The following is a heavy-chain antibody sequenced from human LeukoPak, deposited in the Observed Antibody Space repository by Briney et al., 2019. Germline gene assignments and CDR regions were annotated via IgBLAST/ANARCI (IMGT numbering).Heavy chain of an antibody. CDR1: GFTFSSYG. J-gene: IGHJ4*02. CDR3: ANLAEWLPFDY. V-gene: IGHV3-64*02. CDR2: ISSNGGST. D-gene: IGHD3-3*01. Sequence: GGSLRLSCAASGFTFSSYGMHWVRQAPGKGLEYVSGISSNGGSTYYAGSVKGRFTISRDNSKNTLYLQMNSLRAEDTAVYYCANLAEWLPFDYWGQGTLFTVSS.